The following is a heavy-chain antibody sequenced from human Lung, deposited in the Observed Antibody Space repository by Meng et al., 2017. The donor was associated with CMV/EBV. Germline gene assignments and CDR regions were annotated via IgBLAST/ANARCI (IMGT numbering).Heavy chain of an antibody. J-gene: IGHJ6*02. CDR1: GFTFGDYA. CDR2: IRRKADGGTT. Sequence: GGSLRLXCTTSGFTFGDYAMSWVRQAPGKGPEWVGLIRRKADGGTTEYAASVKGRFTISRDDSRGVDYLQMNSLKIEDTAVYYCSRVHGKCSGVCLAFWGQGTXVTGAS. D-gene: IGHD1-26*01. V-gene: IGHV3-49*04. CDR3: SRVHGKCSGVCLAF.